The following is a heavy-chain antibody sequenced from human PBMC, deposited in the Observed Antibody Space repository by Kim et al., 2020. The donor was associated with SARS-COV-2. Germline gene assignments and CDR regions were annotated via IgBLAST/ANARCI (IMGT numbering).Heavy chain of an antibody. V-gene: IGHV3-23*01. CDR2: MSGIGDST. CDR1: GFTFSDFA. J-gene: IGHJ6*02. CDR3: VKDYNYYGMDV. Sequence: GGSLRLSCVASGFTFSDFAMDWVRQTPGKGLEWVSGMSGIGDSTYYVDSVKGRFTVSRDNSKNILYLLMSSLRAEDTAIYYCVKDYNYYGMDVWGHGTKVTVSS.